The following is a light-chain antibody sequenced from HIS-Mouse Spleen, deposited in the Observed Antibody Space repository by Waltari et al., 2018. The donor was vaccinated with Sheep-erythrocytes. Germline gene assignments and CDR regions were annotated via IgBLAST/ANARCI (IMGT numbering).Light chain of an antibody. CDR3: QQRSNWPLT. Sequence: EIVLTQSPATLSLSPGERATLSCRASQSVSSYLAWYQHKPGQAPGLLIYEASNRATGIPARFSGSGSGTDFTLTISSLEPEDFAVYYGQQRSNWPLTFGGGTKVEIK. CDR2: EAS. CDR1: QSVSSY. J-gene: IGKJ4*01. V-gene: IGKV3-11*01.